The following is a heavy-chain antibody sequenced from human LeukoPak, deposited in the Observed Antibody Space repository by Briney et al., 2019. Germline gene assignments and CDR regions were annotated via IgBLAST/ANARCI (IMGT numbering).Heavy chain of an antibody. Sequence: SETLSLTCTVSGDSISSSSYYWGWIRQPPGKGLEWIGIVYYSGSTYYNPSLKSRVTISVDTSKNQFSLKLSSVTAADTAVYYCARVGSSGWHNDYWGQGTLVTVSS. V-gene: IGHV4-39*01. CDR2: VYYSGST. J-gene: IGHJ4*02. CDR3: ARVGSSGWHNDY. CDR1: GDSISSSSYY. D-gene: IGHD6-19*01.